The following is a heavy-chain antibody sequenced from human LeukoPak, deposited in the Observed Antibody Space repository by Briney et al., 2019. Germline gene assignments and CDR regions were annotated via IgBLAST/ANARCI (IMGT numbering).Heavy chain of an antibody. CDR3: ARDRHYYDSSGYFDY. V-gene: IGHV3-23*01. CDR2: ISGSGGST. D-gene: IGHD3-22*01. J-gene: IGHJ4*02. CDR1: GFTFSSYS. Sequence: GGSLRLSCAASGFTFSSYSMNWVRQAPGKGLEWVSAISGSGGSTFYADSVKGRFTISRDNSKNTLYLQMNSLRAEDTAVYYCARDRHYYDSSGYFDYWGQGTLVTVSS.